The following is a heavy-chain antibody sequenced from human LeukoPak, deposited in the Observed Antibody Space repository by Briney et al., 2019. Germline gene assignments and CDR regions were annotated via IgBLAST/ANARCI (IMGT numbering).Heavy chain of an antibody. D-gene: IGHD7-27*01. V-gene: IGHV1-18*01. CDR1: GSTFTSYG. CDR2: ISAYNGNT. J-gene: IGHJ3*02. CDR3: ASGTSHNWGDAFDS. Sequence: ASVKLSCTASGSTFTSYGISWVRHAPGQGLEWMGWISAYNGNTNYAQKLQGRVTMTTDTSTSTAYLELRSLRSDDTAVYYCASGTSHNWGDAFDSWGQGTMVTVSS.